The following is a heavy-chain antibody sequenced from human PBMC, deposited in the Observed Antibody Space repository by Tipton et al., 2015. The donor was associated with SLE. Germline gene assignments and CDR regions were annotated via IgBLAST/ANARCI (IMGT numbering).Heavy chain of an antibody. CDR3: ARLPIAAAAFEI. D-gene: IGHD6-6*01. J-gene: IGHJ3*02. Sequence: TLSLTCTVSGGSISTYSLSWIRQPPGKGLEWIGYVYYSGRTNYNPSLRSRVTISVDTSKNQFSLKLTSVTAADTAVYYCARLPIAAAAFEIGGQGTMVTVSS. CDR2: VYYSGRT. V-gene: IGHV4-59*08. CDR1: GGSISTYS.